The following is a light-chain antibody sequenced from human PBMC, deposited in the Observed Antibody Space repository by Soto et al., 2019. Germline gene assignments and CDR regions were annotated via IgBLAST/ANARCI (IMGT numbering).Light chain of an antibody. CDR3: ATWDDSLNAREV. J-gene: IGLJ3*02. Sequence: QSVLTQPPSASGTAAQSVNISCSGSRSNIENNAVSWYQQFPGTAPKLLIYDNNQRPSGLADRFSGSKSRTSASLAISGLQSEDEADYYRATWDDSLNAREVFGGGTKLTLL. V-gene: IGLV1-44*01. CDR2: DNN. CDR1: RSNIENNA.